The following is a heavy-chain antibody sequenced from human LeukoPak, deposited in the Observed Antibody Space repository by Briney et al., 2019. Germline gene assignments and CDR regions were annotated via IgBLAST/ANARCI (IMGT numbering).Heavy chain of an antibody. CDR1: GFTFSSYE. J-gene: IGHJ4*02. CDR3: AINPVAGTFDY. Sequence: GGSLRLSCAASGFTFSSYEMNWVRQAPGKGLEWVSYISSSGSTIYYADSVKGRFTISRDNAKNSVFLQMNSLRVEDTAVYYCAINPVAGTFDYWGQGTLVTVSS. D-gene: IGHD6-19*01. V-gene: IGHV3-48*03. CDR2: ISSSGSTI.